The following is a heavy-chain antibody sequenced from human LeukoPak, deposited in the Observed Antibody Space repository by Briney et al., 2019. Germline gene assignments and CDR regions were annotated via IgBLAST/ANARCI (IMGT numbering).Heavy chain of an antibody. J-gene: IGHJ4*02. CDR2: IYPGDSDT. Sequence: GESLKISCKGSGYSFTSYWIGWVRQMPGKGLEWMGIIYPGDSDTRYGPSFQGQVTISADKSTSTAYLQWSSLKASDTAMYYCATQFGGYCSGGGCRHFGVDYWGQGTLVTVSS. CDR3: ATQFGGYCSGGGCRHFGVDY. V-gene: IGHV5-51*01. D-gene: IGHD2-15*01. CDR1: GYSFTSYW.